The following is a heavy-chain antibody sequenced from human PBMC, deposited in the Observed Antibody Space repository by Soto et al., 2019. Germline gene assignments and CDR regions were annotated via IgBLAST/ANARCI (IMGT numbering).Heavy chain of an antibody. CDR1: GGSFSGYY. CDR2: INHSGGT. J-gene: IGHJ4*02. CDR3: AINDYVWGTYRALDY. D-gene: IGHD3-16*02. V-gene: IGHV4-34*01. Sequence: QVQLQQWGAGLLKPSETLSLTCAVYGGSFSGYYWSWIRQPPGKGLEWIGEINHSGGTNYNPSLKSRVTISVDTSKNQFSLKLTSVTAADTAVYYCAINDYVWGTYRALDYWGQGTLVTVSS.